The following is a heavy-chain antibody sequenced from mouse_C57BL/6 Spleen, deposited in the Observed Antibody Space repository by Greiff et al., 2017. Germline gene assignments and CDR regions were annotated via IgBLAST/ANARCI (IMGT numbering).Heavy chain of an antibody. J-gene: IGHJ1*03. CDR1: GFSPSTFGMG. CDR2: IWWDDDK. Sequence: QVTLKVCGPGILQPSQTLSLTCSFSGFSPSTFGMGVGWIRQPSGKGLEWLAHIWWDDDKYYNPALKSRLTISKDTSKNQVFLKVANVDTADTATYYCARIAVVATSYWYFDVWGTGTTVTVSS. D-gene: IGHD1-1*01. CDR3: ARIAVVATSYWYFDV. V-gene: IGHV8-8*01.